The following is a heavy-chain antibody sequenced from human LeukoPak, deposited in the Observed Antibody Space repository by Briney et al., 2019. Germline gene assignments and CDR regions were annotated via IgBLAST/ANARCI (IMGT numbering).Heavy chain of an antibody. CDR2: LYNSGTT. J-gene: IGHJ4*02. D-gene: IGHD1-1*01. V-gene: IGHV4-59*01. Sequence: SETLSLTCTVSGGSINTYYWSWIRQPPGKGLEWIGYLYNSGTTNYNPSLKSRVSISGGTSKNQFSLKLISVTAADTAVYYCARRGVKTTRFDYWGQGILVTVSS. CDR3: ARRGVKTTRFDY. CDR1: GGSINTYY.